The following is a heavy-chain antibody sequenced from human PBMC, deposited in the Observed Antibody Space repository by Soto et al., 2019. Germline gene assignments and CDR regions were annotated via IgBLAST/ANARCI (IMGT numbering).Heavy chain of an antibody. J-gene: IGHJ4*02. Sequence: SETLSLTCTVSGGSISSYYWSWIRQPPGKGLEWIGYIYYSGSTNYNPSLKSRVTISVDTSKNQFSLKLSSVTAADTAVYYCARGFHDRDGFFIFDYWGQGTLVTVSS. CDR1: GGSISSYY. V-gene: IGHV4-59*01. D-gene: IGHD3-9*01. CDR2: IYYSGST. CDR3: ARGFHDRDGFFIFDY.